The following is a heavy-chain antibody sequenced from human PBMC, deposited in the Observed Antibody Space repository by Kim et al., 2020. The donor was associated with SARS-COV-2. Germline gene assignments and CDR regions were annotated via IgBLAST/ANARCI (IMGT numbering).Heavy chain of an antibody. V-gene: IGHV3-33*01. D-gene: IGHD1-26*01. CDR3: AREGIVGATTGMDF. CDR1: GFTFSSYG. CDR2: IWYDGSNK. Sequence: GGSLRLSCAASGFTFSSYGMHWVRQAPGKGLEWVAVIWYDGSNKYYADSVKGRFTISRDNSKNTLYLQMNSLRAEDTAVYYCAREGIVGATTGMDFWGQGTTVTVSS. J-gene: IGHJ6*02.